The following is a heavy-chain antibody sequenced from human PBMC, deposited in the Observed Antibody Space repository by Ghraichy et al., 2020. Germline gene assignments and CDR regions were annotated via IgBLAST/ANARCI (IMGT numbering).Heavy chain of an antibody. CDR2: IRYDGSSE. Sequence: GESLNISCAASGFSFSDLGMHWFRQAPGKGLDWVAFIRYDGSSEYYVDSVKGRFTISRDNSKNTLYLQMNSLRDEDTAVYYCAKDLNYSGSMDVWGQGTTVTVSS. V-gene: IGHV3-30*02. J-gene: IGHJ6*02. CDR1: GFSFSDLG. CDR3: AKDLNYSGSMDV. D-gene: IGHD3-10*01.